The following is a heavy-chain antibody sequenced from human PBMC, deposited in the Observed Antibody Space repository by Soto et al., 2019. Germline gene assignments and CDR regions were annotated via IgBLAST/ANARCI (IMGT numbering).Heavy chain of an antibody. J-gene: IGHJ3*01. CDR1: GFTFKYYA. CDR3: AKDAIANNGVGEAFDL. Sequence: EVQLMESGGGLVQPGGSLRLSCAASGFTFKYYAMSWVRQAPGKGLEWVSGLVGSGDDINYAASVRGRFTVSRDNSNNILFLQMNSLRAEDTAVYYGAKDAIANNGVGEAFDLWGQGTKVTVSS. CDR2: LVGSGDDI. V-gene: IGHV3-23*01. D-gene: IGHD2-8*01.